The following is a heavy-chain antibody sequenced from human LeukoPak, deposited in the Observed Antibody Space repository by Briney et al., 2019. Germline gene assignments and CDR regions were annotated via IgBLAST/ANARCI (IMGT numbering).Heavy chain of an antibody. D-gene: IGHD6-13*01. CDR2: ISYDGINK. CDR3: ATAHRFQQLYNPSDY. V-gene: IGHV3-30*04. CDR1: GFTFSSDA. J-gene: IGHJ4*02. Sequence: GGSLRLSCAASGFTFSSDAMHWVRQALGKGLEWVALISYDGINKYYADSVKGRFTISRDNSKNTLYLQMNSLRAEDTAVYYCATAHRFQQLYNPSDYWGQGTLVTVSS.